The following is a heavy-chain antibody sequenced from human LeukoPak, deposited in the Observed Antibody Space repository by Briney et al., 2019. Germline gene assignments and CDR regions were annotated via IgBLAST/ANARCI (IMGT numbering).Heavy chain of an antibody. Sequence: PGGSLRLSCAASGFTFSTYWMHWVRQAPGKGPVWVSRINIDGSTTTYADSVKGRFTISRDNAKNTLSLQMNSLRAEDTAVYYCVSDHTGHDDYWGQGTLVTVSS. J-gene: IGHJ4*02. CDR1: GFTFSTYW. D-gene: IGHD1-1*01. V-gene: IGHV3-74*01. CDR3: VSDHTGHDDY. CDR2: INIDGSTT.